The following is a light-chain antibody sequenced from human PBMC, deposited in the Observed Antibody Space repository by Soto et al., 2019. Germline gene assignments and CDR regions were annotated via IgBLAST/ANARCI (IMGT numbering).Light chain of an antibody. CDR3: AAWDDSLNGYV. J-gene: IGLJ1*01. CDR2: SNN. Sequence: QSVLTQPASVSGSPGQSITISSSGSSSNIGSNTVNWYQQFPGTAPKLLIYSNNQRPSGVPDRFSGSKSGTSASLAISGLQSEDEADYYCAAWDDSLNGYVFGTGTKVTVL. CDR1: SSNIGSNT. V-gene: IGLV1-44*01.